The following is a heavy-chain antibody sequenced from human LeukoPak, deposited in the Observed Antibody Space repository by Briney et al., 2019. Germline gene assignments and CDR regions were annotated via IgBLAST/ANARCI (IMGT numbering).Heavy chain of an antibody. D-gene: IGHD4-17*01. CDR2: IKEDRSEK. CDR3: ARHAYGDYLFDY. Sequence: GGSLRLSCAASGFSFSNYWMRWVRQAPGKGLEWVANIKEDRSEKYYVDSVKGRFTISRENAKNSLYLQMNRQRAEHTSVYYCARHAYGDYLFDYWGQGTLVTVSS. V-gene: IGHV3-7*05. CDR1: GFSFSNYW. J-gene: IGHJ4*02.